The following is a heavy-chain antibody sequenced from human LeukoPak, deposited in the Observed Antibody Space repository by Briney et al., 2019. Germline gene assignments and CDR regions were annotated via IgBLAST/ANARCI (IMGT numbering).Heavy chain of an antibody. D-gene: IGHD3-22*01. V-gene: IGHV1-46*01. CDR3: AREGIFVRVYDSSGYYYYFDY. CDR2: INPSGGST. CDR1: GYTFTNYY. J-gene: IGHJ4*02. Sequence: ASVKVSCKASGYTFTNYYMHWVRQAPGQGLEWMGIINPSGGSTSYAQKFQGRVTMTRDMSTSTVYMELSSLRSEDTAVYYCAREGIFVRVYDSSGYYYYFDYWGQGTLVTVSS.